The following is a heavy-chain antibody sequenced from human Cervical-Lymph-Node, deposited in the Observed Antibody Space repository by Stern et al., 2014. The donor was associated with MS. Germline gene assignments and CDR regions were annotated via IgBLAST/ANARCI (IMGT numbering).Heavy chain of an antibody. CDR3: ARGNITLIREDYFNY. Sequence: MQLVQSGAEVKKPGESLKISCKGSGYIFTNYWIGRVRQMPGKGLEWMGTIYPGDSDTRYSPSFQGQVTISADKSISTAYLQWNSLRASDTAIYYCARGNITLIREDYFNYWGQGTLVTVSS. V-gene: IGHV5-51*01. D-gene: IGHD3-10*02. J-gene: IGHJ4*02. CDR2: IYPGDSDT. CDR1: GYIFTNYW.